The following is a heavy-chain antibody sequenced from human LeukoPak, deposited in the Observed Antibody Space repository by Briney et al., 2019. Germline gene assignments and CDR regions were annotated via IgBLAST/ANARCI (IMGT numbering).Heavy chain of an antibody. CDR2: IISSSSTI. CDR1: GFTFSSYS. CDR3: ARDSGYGGNSGPVGY. J-gene: IGHJ4*02. D-gene: IGHD4-23*01. V-gene: IGHV3-48*04. Sequence: GGSLRLSCAASGFTFSSYSMNWVRQAPGKGLEWVSYIISSSSTIYYADSVKGRFTISRDNAKDSLYLQMNSLRAEDTAVYYCARDSGYGGNSGPVGYWGQGTLVTVSS.